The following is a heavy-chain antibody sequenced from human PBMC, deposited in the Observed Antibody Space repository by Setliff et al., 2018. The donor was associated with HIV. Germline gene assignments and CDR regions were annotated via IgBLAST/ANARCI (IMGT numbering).Heavy chain of an antibody. CDR1: GYTFTDYV. D-gene: IGHD6-13*01. J-gene: IGHJ4*02. Sequence: ASVKVSCKASGYTFTDYVIHWVRQAPGQRPEWMAWIITGNGDTHYSQKFRDRVTVTRDTSANTAFMELNTMTSEDTAVYYCARDDVAAPGSHHDYWGQGTLVTVSS. CDR2: IITGNGDT. V-gene: IGHV1-3*04. CDR3: ARDDVAAPGSHHDY.